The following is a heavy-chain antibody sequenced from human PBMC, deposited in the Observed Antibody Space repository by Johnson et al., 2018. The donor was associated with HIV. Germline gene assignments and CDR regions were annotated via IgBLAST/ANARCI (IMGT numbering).Heavy chain of an antibody. J-gene: IGHJ3*02. CDR3: TVHRGERTDHDAFDI. D-gene: IGHD1-1*01. V-gene: IGHV3-7*05. CDR1: GFTFSAYW. CDR2: IRQEGSEK. Sequence: VQLVESGGGLVQPGGSLRLSCAASGFTFSAYWMTWVRQAPGKGLEWVASIRQEGSEKYYVDSVKGRFTISRDNAKNSLYLQVNSLRAEDTAVYYCTVHRGERTDHDAFDIWGQGTMVTVSS.